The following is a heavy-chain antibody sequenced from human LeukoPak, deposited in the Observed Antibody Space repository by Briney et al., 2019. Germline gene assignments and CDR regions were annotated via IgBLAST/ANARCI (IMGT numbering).Heavy chain of an antibody. CDR1: GFTFSSYG. Sequence: PGGSLRLSCAASGFTFSSYGMRWVRQAPGKGLERVAFIRYDGSNKYYADSVKGRFTISRDNSKNTLYLQMNSLRAEDTAVYYCAKDFGNSFDYWGQGTLVTVSS. D-gene: IGHD4-23*01. CDR3: AKDFGNSFDY. CDR2: IRYDGSNK. V-gene: IGHV3-30*02. J-gene: IGHJ4*02.